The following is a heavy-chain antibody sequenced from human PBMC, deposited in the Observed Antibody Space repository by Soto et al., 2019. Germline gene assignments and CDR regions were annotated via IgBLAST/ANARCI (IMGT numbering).Heavy chain of an antibody. CDR1: GYTFTGYY. Sequence: GASVKVSCKASGYTFTGYYMHWVRQAPGQGLEWMGWINSNSGGTNYAQKFQGWVTMTRDTSISTAYMALSRMRSDDTAVYYCARAGYSYDHDAFDIWGQETMFTVSS. D-gene: IGHD5-18*01. CDR3: ARAGYSYDHDAFDI. V-gene: IGHV1-2*04. CDR2: INSNSGGT. J-gene: IGHJ3*02.